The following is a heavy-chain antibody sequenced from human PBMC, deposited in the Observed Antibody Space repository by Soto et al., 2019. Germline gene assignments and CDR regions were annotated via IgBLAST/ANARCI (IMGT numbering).Heavy chain of an antibody. V-gene: IGHV1-46*01. J-gene: IGHJ6*02. CDR3: AGERNYDFWSGYSSYGMDV. Sequence: QVQLIQSGAEVRKPGASVKVSCKASGDSFTNYYFHWVRQAPGQSLEWMGIINSSGGSPTYAQKFPGRVTMTRDTTRSTVYMELSSLKSEDTAVYYCAGERNYDFWSGYSSYGMDVWGQGATVSVSS. D-gene: IGHD3-3*01. CDR2: INSSGGSP. CDR1: GDSFTNYY.